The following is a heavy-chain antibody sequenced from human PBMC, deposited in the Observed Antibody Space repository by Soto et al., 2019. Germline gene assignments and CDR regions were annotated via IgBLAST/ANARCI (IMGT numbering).Heavy chain of an antibody. CDR1: GDSVSSGSYF. J-gene: IGHJ3*02. Sequence: SETLSLTCTVSGDSVSSGSYFWSWIRQPPGKGLEWIGYIYFSGSTNYKPSLESRVTISVDTSKNQFSLRLNSVTAADTAVYYCAKGPLGYCSSTSCYTFAFDIWGQGTMVTV. V-gene: IGHV4-61*01. CDR3: AKGPLGYCSSTSCYTFAFDI. CDR2: IYFSGST. D-gene: IGHD2-2*02.